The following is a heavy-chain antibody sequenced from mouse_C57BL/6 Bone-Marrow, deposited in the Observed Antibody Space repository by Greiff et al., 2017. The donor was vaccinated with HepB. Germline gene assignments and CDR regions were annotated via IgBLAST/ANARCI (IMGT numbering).Heavy chain of an antibody. Sequence: VQGVESGAELARPGASVKLSCKASGYTFTSYGISWVKQRTGQGLEWIGEIYPRSGNTYYNEKFKGKATLTADKSSSTAYMELRSLTSEDSAVYFCARPIYYGSSYGFDYWGQGTTLTVSS. CDR1: GYTFTSYG. CDR3: ARPIYYGSSYGFDY. D-gene: IGHD1-1*01. CDR2: IYPRSGNT. J-gene: IGHJ2*01. V-gene: IGHV1-81*01.